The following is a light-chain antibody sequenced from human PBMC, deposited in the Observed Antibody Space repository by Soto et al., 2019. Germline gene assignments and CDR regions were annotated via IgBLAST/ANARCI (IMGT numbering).Light chain of an antibody. CDR3: LQLNSYPRS. V-gene: IGKV1-9*01. J-gene: IGKJ2*01. Sequence: DIQLAQSPSFLSASVGDRVTITCRASQGISTYLAWYQQKPGKAPKLLIYAASTLQSGVPSRFSGSGSGTAFTLTISSLQPEDFATYYCLQLNSYPRSFGQGTRLEIK. CDR1: QGISTY. CDR2: AAS.